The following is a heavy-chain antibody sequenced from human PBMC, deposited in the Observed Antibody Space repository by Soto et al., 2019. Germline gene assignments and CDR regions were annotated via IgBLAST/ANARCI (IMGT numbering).Heavy chain of an antibody. D-gene: IGHD2-15*01. J-gene: IGHJ6*03. V-gene: IGHV3-74*01. Sequence: GSLRLSCAASGFTFSSYWMHWVRQAPGKGLVWVSRINSDGSSTSYADSVKGRFTISRDNAKNTLYLQMNSLRAEDTAVYYCARDRYCSCGSCYTYYYYYMDVWGKGTTVPVSS. CDR1: GFTFSSYW. CDR2: INSDGSST. CDR3: ARDRYCSCGSCYTYYYYYMDV.